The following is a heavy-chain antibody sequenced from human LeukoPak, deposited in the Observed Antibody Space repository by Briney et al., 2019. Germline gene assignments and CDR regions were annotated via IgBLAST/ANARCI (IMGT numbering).Heavy chain of an antibody. V-gene: IGHV3-7*01. D-gene: IGHD4-17*01. CDR2: IKQDGSEK. Sequence: GGSLRLSCAASGFTFSSYWMSWVRQAPGKGLEWVANIKQDGSEKYYVDSVKGRFTISRDNAKNSLYLQMNSLRAEDTAVYYCGRVGYGDYAPLYYMDVWGKGTTVTVSS. J-gene: IGHJ6*03. CDR1: GFTFSSYW. CDR3: GRVGYGDYAPLYYMDV.